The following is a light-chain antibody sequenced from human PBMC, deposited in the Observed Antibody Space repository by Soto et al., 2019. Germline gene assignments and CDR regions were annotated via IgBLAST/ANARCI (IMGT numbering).Light chain of an antibody. J-gene: IGLJ3*02. CDR3: SSFRRGNTEVL. Sequence: QSALTQPASVSGSPGQSITISCSGTSSDIGGFNFVSWYQQHPGKAPKLIIFDVSDRPSGVSDRFSGSKSGTTASLTISGLQAEDEADYYCSSFRRGNTEVLFGGGTKLTVL. V-gene: IGLV2-14*03. CDR1: SSDIGGFNF. CDR2: DVS.